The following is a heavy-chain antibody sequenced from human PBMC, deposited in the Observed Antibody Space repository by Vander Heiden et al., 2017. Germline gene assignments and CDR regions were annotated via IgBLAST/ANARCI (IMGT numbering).Heavy chain of an antibody. CDR1: GGSISSYY. V-gene: IGHV4-59*01. J-gene: IGHJ4*02. CDR3: ARVDYDYVWGSYRYHYYFDY. Sequence: QVQLQESGPGLVKPSETLSLTCTVPGGSISSYYWGWIRQPPGKGLEWIGYIYYSGSTNYNPSLKSRVTISVDTSKNQFSLKLSSVTAADTAVYYCARVDYDYVWGSYRYHYYFDYWCQGTLVTVSS. D-gene: IGHD3-16*02. CDR2: IYYSGST.